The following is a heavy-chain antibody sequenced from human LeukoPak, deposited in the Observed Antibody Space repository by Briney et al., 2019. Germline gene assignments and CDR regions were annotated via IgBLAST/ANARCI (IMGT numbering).Heavy chain of an antibody. D-gene: IGHD1-26*01. J-gene: IGHJ4*02. Sequence: ASVKVSCKASGGTFSSYAISWVRQAPGKGLEWMGGFDPEDGETIYAQKFQGRVTMTEDTSTDTAYMELSSLRSEDTAVYYCATGGVGATCPDYWGQGTLVTVSS. CDR2: FDPEDGET. CDR3: ATGGVGATCPDY. V-gene: IGHV1-24*01. CDR1: GGTFSSYA.